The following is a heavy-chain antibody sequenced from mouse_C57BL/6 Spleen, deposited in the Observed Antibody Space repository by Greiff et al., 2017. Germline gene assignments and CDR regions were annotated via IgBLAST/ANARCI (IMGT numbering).Heavy chain of an antibody. Sequence: QVQLKESGAELVRPGASVTLSCKASGYTFSDYEMHWVKQTPVHGLEWIGAIDPETGGTAYNQKFKGKAILTADKSSSTAYMELRSLTSEDSAVYYCTRTGYFDYWGQGTTLTVSS. CDR3: TRTGYFDY. CDR1: GYTFSDYE. V-gene: IGHV1-15*01. D-gene: IGHD4-1*01. CDR2: IDPETGGT. J-gene: IGHJ2*01.